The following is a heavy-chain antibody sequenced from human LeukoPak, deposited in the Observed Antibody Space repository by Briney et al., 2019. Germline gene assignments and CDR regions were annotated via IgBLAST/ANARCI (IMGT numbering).Heavy chain of an antibody. CDR1: RVIVTSGTF. J-gene: IGHJ4*02. CDR2: IYYAGIT. V-gene: IGHV3-66*01. D-gene: IGHD1-1*01. CDR3: ARDVSHWSFDY. Sequence: GGSLRLSCAASRVIVTSGTFMNWVRPAPGKGLEGVSVIYYAGITYYADSVKGRFTISRDNSRNTMFLQMNSLRAEDTALYFCARDVSHWSFDYWGQGTLVTVSS.